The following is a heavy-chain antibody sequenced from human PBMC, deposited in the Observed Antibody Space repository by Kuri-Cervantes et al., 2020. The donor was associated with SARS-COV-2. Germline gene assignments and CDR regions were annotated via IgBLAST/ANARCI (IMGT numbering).Heavy chain of an antibody. CDR3: ASELGENAFDI. CDR1: GFTFDDYT. CDR2: ISWDGGST. V-gene: IGHV3-43*01. J-gene: IGHJ3*02. Sequence: GGSLRLSCAASGFTFDDYTMHWVRQAPRKGLEWVSLISWDGGSTYYADSVKGRFTISRDNSKNSLYLQMNSLRTEDTALYYCASELGENAFDIWGQGTMVTVSS. D-gene: IGHD7-27*01.